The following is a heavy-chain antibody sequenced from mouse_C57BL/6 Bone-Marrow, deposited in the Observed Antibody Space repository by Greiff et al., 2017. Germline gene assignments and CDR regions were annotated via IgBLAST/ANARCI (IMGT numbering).Heavy chain of an antibody. Sequence: QVQLQQSGAELARPGASVKLSCKASGYTFTSYGISWVKQRTGQGLEWIGEIYPRSGNTYYNEKFKGKATLTADKSSSTAYMELRSLTSEDSAVYFGARKGAKFITTVALDYWGQGTTLTVSS. V-gene: IGHV1-81*01. J-gene: IGHJ2*01. CDR3: ARKGAKFITTVALDY. CDR2: IYPRSGNT. CDR1: GYTFTSYG. D-gene: IGHD1-1*01.